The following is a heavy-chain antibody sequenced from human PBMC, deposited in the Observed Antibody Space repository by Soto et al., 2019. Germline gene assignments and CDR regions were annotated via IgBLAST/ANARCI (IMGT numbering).Heavy chain of an antibody. J-gene: IGHJ4*02. D-gene: IGHD3-3*01. CDR1: GFTFSSYA. CDR2: ISGSGGST. CDR3: AKEGKRFLEWLLLFDY. Sequence: EVQLLESGGGLVQPGGSLRLSCAASGFTFSSYAMSWVRQAPGKGLEWVSAISGSGGSTYYADSVKGRFTISRDNSKNTLYLQMNSLRAEDTAVYYCAKEGKRFLEWLLLFDYWGQGTLVTVSS. V-gene: IGHV3-23*01.